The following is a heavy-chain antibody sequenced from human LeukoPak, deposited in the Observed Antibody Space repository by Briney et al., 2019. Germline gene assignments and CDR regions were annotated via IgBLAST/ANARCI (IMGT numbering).Heavy chain of an antibody. V-gene: IGHV1-46*01. J-gene: IGHJ6*03. CDR2: INPSGGST. Sequence: GASVKVSCKASGYTFTGYYMHWVRQAPGQGLEWMGIINPSGGSTSYAQKFQGRVTMTRDMSTSTVYMELSSLRSEDTAVYYCARGYYDILTGPTDYYMDVWGKGTTVTVSS. D-gene: IGHD3-9*01. CDR1: GYTFTGYY. CDR3: ARGYYDILTGPTDYYMDV.